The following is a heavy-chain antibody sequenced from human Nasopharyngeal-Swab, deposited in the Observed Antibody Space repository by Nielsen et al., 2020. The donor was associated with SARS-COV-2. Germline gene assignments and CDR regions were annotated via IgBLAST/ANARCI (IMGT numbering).Heavy chain of an antibody. CDR1: GFTFSSYG. D-gene: IGHD6-19*01. J-gene: IGHJ4*02. V-gene: IGHV3-30*03. CDR2: ISYDGSNK. CDR3: ATGWNFDY. Sequence: GRSLRLSCAASGFTFSSYGMHWVRQAPGKGLEWVAVISYDGSNKYYADSVKGRFTISRDNSKNTLYLQMNSLRAEDTAVYYCATGWNFDYWGQGTLVTVSS.